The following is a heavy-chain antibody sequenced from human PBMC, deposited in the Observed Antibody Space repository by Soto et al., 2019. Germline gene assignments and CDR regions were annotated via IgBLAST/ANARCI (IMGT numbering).Heavy chain of an antibody. J-gene: IGHJ6*03. Sequence: GGSLRLSCAASGFTFGSYAMSWVRQAPGKGLEWVSAISGSGGSTYYADSVKGRFTISRDNSKNTLYLQMNSLRAEDTAVYYCAKAQQYQLLWDYYYYYMDVWGKGTTVTVSS. D-gene: IGHD2-2*01. CDR2: ISGSGGST. CDR1: GFTFGSYA. CDR3: AKAQQYQLLWDYYYYYMDV. V-gene: IGHV3-23*01.